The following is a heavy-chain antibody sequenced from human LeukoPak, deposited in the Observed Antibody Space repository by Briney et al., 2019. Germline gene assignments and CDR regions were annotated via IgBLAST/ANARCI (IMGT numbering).Heavy chain of an antibody. CDR3: ARDVTARPRWFDP. J-gene: IGHJ5*02. D-gene: IGHD6-6*01. V-gene: IGHV3-23*01. Sequence: GGSLRLSCAASGFTFGSYAMSWVRQAPGKGLEWVSAISGSGGSTYYADSVKGRFTISRDNSKNTLYLQMDSLRVEDSAVYYCARDVTARPRWFDPWGQGTLVSVSS. CDR1: GFTFGSYA. CDR2: ISGSGGST.